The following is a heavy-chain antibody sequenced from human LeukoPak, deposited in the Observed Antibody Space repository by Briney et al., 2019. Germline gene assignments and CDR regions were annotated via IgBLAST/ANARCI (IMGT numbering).Heavy chain of an antibody. V-gene: IGHV3-23*01. D-gene: IGHD3-10*01. J-gene: IGHJ4*02. CDR1: GFTFSTYW. CDR3: AKRIITMVRGVIITVGGVDY. CDR2: ISGSGGST. Sequence: GGSLRLSCAASGFTFSTYWMSWVRQAPGKGLEWVSAISGSGGSTYYADSVKGRFTISRDNSKNTLYLQMNSLRAEDTAVYYCAKRIITMVRGVIITVGGVDYWGQGTLVTVSS.